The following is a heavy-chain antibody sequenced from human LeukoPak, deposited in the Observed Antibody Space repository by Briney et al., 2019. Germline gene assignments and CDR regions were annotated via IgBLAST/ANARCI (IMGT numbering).Heavy chain of an antibody. CDR1: GFTFSSYA. CDR3: AKSGVVAANYYYYYYMDV. D-gene: IGHD2-15*01. CDR2: ISGSGGST. V-gene: IGHV3-23*01. Sequence: GGSLRLSCAASGFTFSSYAMSWVRQAPGKGLEGVSAISGSGGSTYYADCVKGRFTISRDNSKNTLYLQMNSLRAEDTAVYYCAKSGVVAANYYYYYYMDVWGKGTTVTVSS. J-gene: IGHJ6*03.